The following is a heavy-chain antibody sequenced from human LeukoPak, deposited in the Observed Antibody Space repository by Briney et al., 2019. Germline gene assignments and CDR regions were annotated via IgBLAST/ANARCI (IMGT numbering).Heavy chain of an antibody. CDR2: ISISGDNT. D-gene: IGHD6-25*01. CDR1: GLTLRNFA. Sequence: GGSLRLSCAASGLTLRNFAMSWVRQAPGKGLEWVSSISISGDNTHYADSVKGRFTISRDNSKNTLYLQMNSLRAEDTAVYYCAREVRPNDYWGQGTLVTVSS. J-gene: IGHJ4*02. CDR3: AREVRPNDY. V-gene: IGHV3-23*01.